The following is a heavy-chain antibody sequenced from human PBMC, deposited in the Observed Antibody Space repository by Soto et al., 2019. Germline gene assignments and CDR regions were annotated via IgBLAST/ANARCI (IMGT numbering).Heavy chain of an antibody. V-gene: IGHV3-30-3*01. CDR3: ARGMGGRVYYYYFGMDV. Sequence: PGGSLRLSCAASGFTFSGFPMHWVRKAPGKGLEWVAVISYDGNNKYYADSVRGRSTISRDNSKNTLYLEMNGLRPDDTSVYYCARGMGGRVYYYYFGMDVWGPGTTVTVSS. J-gene: IGHJ6*02. CDR1: GFTFSGFP. CDR2: ISYDGNNK. D-gene: IGHD2-15*01.